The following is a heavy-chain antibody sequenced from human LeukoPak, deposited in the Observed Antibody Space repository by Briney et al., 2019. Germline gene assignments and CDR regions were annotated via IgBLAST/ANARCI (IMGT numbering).Heavy chain of an antibody. CDR2: IKQDGSER. V-gene: IGHV3-7*01. Sequence: GGSLRLSCAASGFTFSSYWMSWVRQAPGKGLEWVANIKQDGSERYYVDSVKGRFTFSRDNAKNSLYLQMNSLRAEDTAVYYCARDWGDIVVVPAADAFDIWGQGTMVTVSS. CDR3: ARDWGDIVVVPAADAFDI. D-gene: IGHD2-2*01. J-gene: IGHJ3*02. CDR1: GFTFSSYW.